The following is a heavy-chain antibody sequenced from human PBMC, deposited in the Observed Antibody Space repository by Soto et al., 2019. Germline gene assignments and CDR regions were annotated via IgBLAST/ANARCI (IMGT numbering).Heavy chain of an antibody. CDR2: IIPALGTA. J-gene: IGHJ2*01. V-gene: IGHV1-69*08. CDR1: GGTFSSHT. D-gene: IGHD4-17*01. Sequence: QDQLVQSGAEVKKPGSSVKVSCKASGGTFSSHTFSWVRQAPGQGLEWMGRIIPALGTAAYAQKFQGRVTITADESATTVYMELNSLRSEHTAVYYCARPDFGDYWYFDLWGSGTLVTVSS. CDR3: ARPDFGDYWYFDL.